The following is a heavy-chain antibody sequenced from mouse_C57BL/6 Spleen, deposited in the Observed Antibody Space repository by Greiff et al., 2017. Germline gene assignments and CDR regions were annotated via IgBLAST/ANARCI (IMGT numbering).Heavy chain of an antibody. J-gene: IGHJ2*01. V-gene: IGHV1-66*01. CDR3: ASNDYDYDVGAFDY. Sequence: VQLQQSGPELVKPGASVKISCKASGYSFTSYYIHWVKQRPGQGLEWIGWIYPGSGNTKYNEKFKGKATLTADTSSSTAYMQLSSLTSEDSAVYYCASNDYDYDVGAFDYWGQGTTLTVSS. CDR2: IYPGSGNT. D-gene: IGHD2-4*01. CDR1: GYSFTSYY.